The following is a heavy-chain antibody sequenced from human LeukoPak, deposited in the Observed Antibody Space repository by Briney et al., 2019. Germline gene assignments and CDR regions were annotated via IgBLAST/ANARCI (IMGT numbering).Heavy chain of an antibody. Sequence: GASVKVSCKASGGTFSSYAISWVRQAPGQGLEWMGIINPSGGSTSYAQKFQGRVTMTRDTSTSTVYMELSSLRSEDTAVYYCARARLPIVVVPSASQDPVDYWGQGTLVTVSS. D-gene: IGHD2-2*01. CDR2: INPSGGST. CDR3: ARARLPIVVVPSASQDPVDY. V-gene: IGHV1-46*01. J-gene: IGHJ4*02. CDR1: GGTFSSYA.